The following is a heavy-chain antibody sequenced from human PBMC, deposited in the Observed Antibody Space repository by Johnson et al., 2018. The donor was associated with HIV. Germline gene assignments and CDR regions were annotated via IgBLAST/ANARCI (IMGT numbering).Heavy chain of an antibody. CDR3: ASGVTARAPLLI. CDR1: GFAFSTYG. D-gene: IGHD6-6*01. CDR2: ILFDGSHK. Sequence: QVQLVESGGGVVQPGGSLSLSCAASGFAFSTYGMHWVRQPPGKGLEWVTFILFDGSHKYYVDSVKGRFTISRDNSRNTVSLQMIILRPKDTAMYYCASGVTARAPLLIWGQGTMVTVSS. V-gene: IGHV3-30*02. J-gene: IGHJ3*02.